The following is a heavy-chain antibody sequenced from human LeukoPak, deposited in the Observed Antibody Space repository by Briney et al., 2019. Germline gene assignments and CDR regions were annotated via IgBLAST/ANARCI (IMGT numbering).Heavy chain of an antibody. Sequence: GASVKVSCKASGGTFSNYAISWVRQVPGQGLQWMGGIIPIFGSTNYAQQFQGRVTITADKSTSTAYMELSSLRSEDTAVYYCASDDSSGYLENAFDIWGQGTMVTVSS. CDR1: GGTFSNYA. V-gene: IGHV1-69*06. CDR2: IIPIFGST. CDR3: ASDDSSGYLENAFDI. J-gene: IGHJ3*02. D-gene: IGHD3-22*01.